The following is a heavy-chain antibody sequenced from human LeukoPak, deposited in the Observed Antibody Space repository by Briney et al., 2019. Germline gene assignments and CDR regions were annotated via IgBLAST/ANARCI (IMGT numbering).Heavy chain of an antibody. J-gene: IGHJ6*03. CDR1: GGTFSSYA. CDR3: ARVETSRGAAHVYYMDV. Sequence: SVKVSCKASGGTFSSYAISWVRQAPGQGLEWMGGIIPICGTANYAQKFQGRVTITADESTSTAYMELSSLRSEDTAVYYCARVETSRGAAHVYYMDVWGKGTTVTVSS. CDR2: IIPICGTA. V-gene: IGHV1-69*13. D-gene: IGHD4/OR15-4a*01.